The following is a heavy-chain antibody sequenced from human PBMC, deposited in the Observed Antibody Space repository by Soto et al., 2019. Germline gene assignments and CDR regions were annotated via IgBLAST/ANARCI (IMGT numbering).Heavy chain of an antibody. Sequence: SVKVSCKASGGTFSSYAISWVRQAPGQGLEWMGGIIPIFGTANYAQKFQGRVTITADKSTSTAYMELSSLRSEDTAVYYCARGVTDYDFWSGYYDSYYFDYWGQGTLVTVSS. CDR1: GGTFSSYA. V-gene: IGHV1-69*06. CDR3: ARGVTDYDFWSGYYDSYYFDY. D-gene: IGHD3-3*01. CDR2: IIPIFGTA. J-gene: IGHJ4*02.